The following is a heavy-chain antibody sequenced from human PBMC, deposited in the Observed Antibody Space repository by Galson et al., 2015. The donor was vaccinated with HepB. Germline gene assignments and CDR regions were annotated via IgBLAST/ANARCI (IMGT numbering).Heavy chain of an antibody. CDR1: GGTFSSYA. Sequence: SVKVSCKASGGTFSSYAISWVRQAPGQGLEWMGGIIPIFGTANYAQKLQGRVTMTRDTSISTAYMELSSLRSDDTAVYYCARNPATTGAFDPWGQGTLVTVSS. CDR2: IIPIFGTA. CDR3: ARNPATTGAFDP. D-gene: IGHD1-1*01. V-gene: IGHV1-69*05. J-gene: IGHJ5*02.